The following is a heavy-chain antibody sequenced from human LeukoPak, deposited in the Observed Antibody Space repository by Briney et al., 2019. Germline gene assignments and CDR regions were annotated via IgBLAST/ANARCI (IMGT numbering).Heavy chain of an antibody. CDR1: GFTFSSYG. V-gene: IGHV3-33*01. Sequence: GGSLRLSCAASGFTFSSYGMHWVRQAPGKGLEWVAVIWYDGSNKYYADSVKGRFTISRDNTKNTLYLQMNSLRAEDTAVYYCARDYGGNSRWFDPWGKGTLVTVSS. CDR2: IWYDGSNK. CDR3: ARDYGGNSRWFDP. J-gene: IGHJ5*02. D-gene: IGHD4-23*01.